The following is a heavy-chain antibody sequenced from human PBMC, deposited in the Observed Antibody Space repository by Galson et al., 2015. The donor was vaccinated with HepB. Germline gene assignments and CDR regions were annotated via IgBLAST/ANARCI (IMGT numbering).Heavy chain of an antibody. CDR2: FSPNSGAT. D-gene: IGHD3-10*01. J-gene: IGHJ3*02. Sequence: SVKVSCKASGYTLTGYYLHWVRQAPGQGLEWMGRFSPNSGATNSAQKFQGRVSMTRDTSINTAYMELSGLTFDDTAVYYCARGYYGSGIVSASDIWGQGTMVTVSS. CDR3: ARGYYGSGIVSASDI. V-gene: IGHV1-2*06. CDR1: GYTLTGYY.